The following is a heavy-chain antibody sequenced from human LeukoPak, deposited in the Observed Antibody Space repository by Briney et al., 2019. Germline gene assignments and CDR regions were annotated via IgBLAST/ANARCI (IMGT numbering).Heavy chain of an antibody. V-gene: IGHV1-24*01. J-gene: IGHJ5*02. CDR1: GYTLTELS. CDR3: ATSPRRYSSLRFDP. D-gene: IGHD6-19*01. Sequence: ASVKVSCKVSGYTLTELSMHWVRQAPGKGLEWMGGFDPEDGETIYAQKFQGRVTMTEDTSTDTAYMELSSLRSEDTAVYYCATSPRRYSSLRFDPWGQGTLVTVSS. CDR2: FDPEDGET.